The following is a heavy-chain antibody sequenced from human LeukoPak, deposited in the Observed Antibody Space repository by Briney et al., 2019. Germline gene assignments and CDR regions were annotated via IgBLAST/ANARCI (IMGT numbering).Heavy chain of an antibody. D-gene: IGHD1-26*01. V-gene: IGHV4-59*08. CDR2: IHYSGST. Sequence: PSETLSLTCTVSGGSISSYYWSWIRQPPGKGLEWIGYIHYSGSTNYNPSLKSRVTISVDTSKNQFSLKLSSVTAADTAVYYCATTGKVAFFDYWGQGTLATVSS. CDR1: GGSISSYY. J-gene: IGHJ4*02. CDR3: ATTGKVAFFDY.